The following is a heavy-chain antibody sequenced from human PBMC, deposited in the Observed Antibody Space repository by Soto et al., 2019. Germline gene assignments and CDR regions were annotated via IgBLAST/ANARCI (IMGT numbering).Heavy chain of an antibody. D-gene: IGHD1-7*01. CDR1: GGSFTSNNW. CDR2: IYRTGST. Sequence: QVQLQESGPGLVKPSGTLSLTCAVSGGSFTSNNWWPWVRRPPGQGLEWIGEIYRTGSTNYNPSLKSRVTISLDMSENQVSLKVTSLTAADTAVYYCASRDPGTSVDYWGQGTLVTVSS. J-gene: IGHJ4*02. V-gene: IGHV4-4*02. CDR3: ASRDPGTSVDY.